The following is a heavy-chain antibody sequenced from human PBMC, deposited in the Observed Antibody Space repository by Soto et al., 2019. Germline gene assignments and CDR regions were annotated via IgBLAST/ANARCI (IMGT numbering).Heavy chain of an antibody. D-gene: IGHD2-2*01. CDR3: ARVWDIVVVPAAIQGTPFNY. J-gene: IGHJ4*02. CDR1: GYTFTGYY. Sequence: ASVKVSCKASGYTFTGYYMHWVLQAPGQGLEWMGWINPNSGGTNYAQKFQGRVTMTRDTSISTAYMELSRLRSDDTAVYYCARVWDIVVVPAAIQGTPFNYWGQGTLVTVSS. CDR2: INPNSGGT. V-gene: IGHV1-2*02.